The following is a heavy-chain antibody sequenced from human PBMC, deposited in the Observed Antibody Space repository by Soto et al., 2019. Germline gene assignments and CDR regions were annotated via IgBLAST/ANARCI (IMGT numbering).Heavy chain of an antibody. CDR2: INHSGST. CDR3: ARRRSGRTPYGMDV. Sequence: SATLSITCAVYGGSFSGYYWSWIRQPPGKGLEWIGEINHSGSTNYNPSLKSRVTISVDTSKNQFSLKLSSVTAADTAVYYCARRRSGRTPYGMDVWGQGTTVTVSS. D-gene: IGHD7-27*01. V-gene: IGHV4-34*01. J-gene: IGHJ6*02. CDR1: GGSFSGYY.